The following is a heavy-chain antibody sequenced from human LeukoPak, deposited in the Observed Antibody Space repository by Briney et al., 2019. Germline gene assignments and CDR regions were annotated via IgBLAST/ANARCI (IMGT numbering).Heavy chain of an antibody. Sequence: ASVKVSCKASGYTFTGYYMHWVRQAPGQGLEWMGWINPNSGGTNYAQKFQGRVTMTRKTSISTAYMELSRLRSDDTAVYYCARERSITMIVVAIQGLDYWGQGTLVTVSS. D-gene: IGHD3-22*01. J-gene: IGHJ4*02. CDR1: GYTFTGYY. CDR3: ARERSITMIVVAIQGLDY. CDR2: INPNSGGT. V-gene: IGHV1-2*02.